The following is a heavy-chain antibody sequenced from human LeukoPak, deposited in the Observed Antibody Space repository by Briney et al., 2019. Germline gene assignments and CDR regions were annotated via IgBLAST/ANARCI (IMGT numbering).Heavy chain of an antibody. V-gene: IGHV4-61*05. Sequence: PSETLSLTCTVSGGSISSSSYYWGWIRQPPGKGLEWIGYTYYSGSTNYNPSLKSRVTISLDTSKNQFALKLSSVTAADTAMYYCARRGSYSGGFDYWGQGTLVTVSS. CDR1: GGSISSSSYY. CDR2: TYYSGST. J-gene: IGHJ4*02. D-gene: IGHD1-26*01. CDR3: ARRGSYSGGFDY.